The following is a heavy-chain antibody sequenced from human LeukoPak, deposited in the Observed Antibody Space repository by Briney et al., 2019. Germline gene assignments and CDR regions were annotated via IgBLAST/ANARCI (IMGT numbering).Heavy chain of an antibody. CDR1: GFTFSSYA. J-gene: IGHJ3*02. V-gene: IGHV3-30*01. Sequence: GRSLRLSCAASGFTFSSYAMHWVRQAPGKGLEWVAVISYDGSNKYYADSVKGRFTISRDNSKNTLYLQMDSLRAEDTAVYYCARGEYYGSGSSHAFDIWGQGTMVTVPS. CDR2: ISYDGSNK. CDR3: ARGEYYGSGSSHAFDI. D-gene: IGHD3-10*01.